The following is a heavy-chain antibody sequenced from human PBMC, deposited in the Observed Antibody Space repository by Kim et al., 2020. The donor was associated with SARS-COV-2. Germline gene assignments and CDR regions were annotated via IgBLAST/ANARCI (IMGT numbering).Heavy chain of an antibody. CDR2: INTNNGIP. Sequence: ASGKVSCKASGYTFTNYVVNWVRQAPGQGLEWMGWINTNNGIPTYAQGFTGRFVFSLDTSVNTAYLEISSLKAEDTALYYCARPGHCDSSGCSNWFDPWGQGTLVTVSS. D-gene: IGHD2-2*01. CDR3: ARPGHCDSSGCSNWFDP. V-gene: IGHV7-4-1*02. CDR1: GYTFTNYV. J-gene: IGHJ5*02.